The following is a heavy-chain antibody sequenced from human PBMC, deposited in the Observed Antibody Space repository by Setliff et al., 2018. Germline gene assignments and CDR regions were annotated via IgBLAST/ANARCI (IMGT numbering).Heavy chain of an antibody. D-gene: IGHD6-19*01. Sequence: PSETLSLTCTVSGGSISSYYWSWIRQPAGKGLEWVGHIYIGGSANYNPSLKSRVTMSIDTSKNQFSLKLNSVTAADMAVYDCAREQWLDPPGYYYRDVWSIGTTFTVS. J-gene: IGHJ6*03. CDR3: AREQWLDPPGYYYRDV. CDR1: GGSISSYY. CDR2: IYIGGSA. V-gene: IGHV4-4*07.